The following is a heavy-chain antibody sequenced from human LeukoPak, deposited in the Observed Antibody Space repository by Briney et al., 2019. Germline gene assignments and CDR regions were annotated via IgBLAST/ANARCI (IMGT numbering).Heavy chain of an antibody. CDR1: GFTFDDYG. Sequence: GSLRLSCAASGFTFDDYGMSWVRQPPGKGLEWIGEVYHSGSTNYYPSLKSRVTISIEKSKNQFSLKLSSVTAADTAVYYCAGAYCGGDCYSGRAFDIWGQGTMVTVSS. D-gene: IGHD2-21*02. J-gene: IGHJ3*02. CDR3: AGAYCGGDCYSGRAFDI. V-gene: IGHV4-4*02. CDR2: VYHSGST.